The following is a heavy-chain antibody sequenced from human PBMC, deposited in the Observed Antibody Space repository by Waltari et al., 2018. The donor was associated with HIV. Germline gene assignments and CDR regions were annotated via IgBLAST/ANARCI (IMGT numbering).Heavy chain of an antibody. J-gene: IGHJ4*02. D-gene: IGHD6-19*01. CDR2: INHSGST. V-gene: IGHV4-34*01. Sequence: QVQLQQWGAGLLKPSETLSLTCAVYGGSFSGYYWSWIRQPPGKGLEWIGEINHSGSTNYNPALKSRVTISVDTSKSQFSLKLSSVTAADTAVYYCARGGLIAVAGTGGYYFDYWGQGTLVTVSS. CDR1: GGSFSGYY. CDR3: ARGGLIAVAGTGGYYFDY.